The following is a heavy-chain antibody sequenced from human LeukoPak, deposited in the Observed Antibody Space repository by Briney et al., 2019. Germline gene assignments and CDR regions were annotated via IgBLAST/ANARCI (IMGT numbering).Heavy chain of an antibody. CDR1: EFTFSSYW. D-gene: IGHD4-23*01. CDR2: ISGDGRST. V-gene: IGHV3-74*01. CDR3: ARTTVVTPDAFDI. Sequence: GGSLRLSCAASEFTFSSYWMHWVRQAPGKGLVWVSRISGDGRSTSYADSVKGRFTISRDNAKNSLYLQMNSLRAEDTAVYYCARTTVVTPDAFDIWGQGTMVTVSS. J-gene: IGHJ3*02.